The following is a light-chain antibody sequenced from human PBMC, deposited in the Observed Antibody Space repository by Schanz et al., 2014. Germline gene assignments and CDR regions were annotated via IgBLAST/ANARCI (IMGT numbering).Light chain of an antibody. CDR3: QQYGSSSWT. V-gene: IGKV3D-20*01. CDR2: DAS. Sequence: EIVLTQSPAHLSLSPGKRATLSCGASQSLTGNYLAWYRKRPGLAPRLLIYDASNRAPGIPARFSGSGSGTEFTLTISSLQSEDFAVYYCQQYGSSSWTFGQGTKVEIK. J-gene: IGKJ1*01. CDR1: QSLTGNY.